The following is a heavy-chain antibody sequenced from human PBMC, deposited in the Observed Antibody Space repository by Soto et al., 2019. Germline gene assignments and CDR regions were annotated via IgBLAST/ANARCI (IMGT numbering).Heavy chain of an antibody. J-gene: IGHJ4*02. CDR1: GFTFMDAW. CDR3: AADTPEVGGWLDY. CDR2: FKSRAAGGTP. D-gene: IGHD2-15*01. V-gene: IGHV3-15*07. Sequence: EVQVVESGGGLVKPGGSLRLSCAASGFTFMDAWMNWVRQAPGKGLEWVARFKSRAAGGTPDYAEPVNGRFIISRDDSTNTLYLHMNSLHTEDTAVYYFAADTPEVGGWLDYWVPGTIDTVSS.